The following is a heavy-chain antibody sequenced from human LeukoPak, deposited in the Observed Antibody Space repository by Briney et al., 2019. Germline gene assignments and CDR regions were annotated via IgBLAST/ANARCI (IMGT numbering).Heavy chain of an antibody. D-gene: IGHD4-11*01. J-gene: IGHJ4*02. Sequence: ASVKVSCKASGYTSTSYYMHWVRQAPGQGLEWMGIINPNSGLTNYAQKFQGRVTMTRDTSITTAYMDLSRLISDDTAVYFCARGPLQWPDYWGQGTLVTVSS. CDR3: ARGPLQWPDY. CDR2: INPNSGLT. V-gene: IGHV1-2*02. CDR1: GYTSTSYY.